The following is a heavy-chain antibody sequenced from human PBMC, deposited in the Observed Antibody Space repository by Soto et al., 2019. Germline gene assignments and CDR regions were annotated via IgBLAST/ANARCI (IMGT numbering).Heavy chain of an antibody. D-gene: IGHD3-16*02. CDR3: ARGDVMLTFRGPIVNWFDP. CDR2: MYPSGST. CDR1: GYSISSGYY. J-gene: IGHJ5*02. V-gene: IGHV4-38-2*01. Sequence: SETLSLTCAVSGYSISSGYYWGWIRQPPGKGLEWIGSMYPSGSTYYNPSLRSRVTISIDTSKNLLSLRLSSVTAADTAVYFCARGDVMLTFRGPIVNWFDPWGQGTLVTVSP.